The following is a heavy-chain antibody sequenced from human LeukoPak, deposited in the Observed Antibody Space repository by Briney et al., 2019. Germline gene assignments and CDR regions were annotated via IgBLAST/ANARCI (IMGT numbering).Heavy chain of an antibody. D-gene: IGHD3-10*01. CDR3: ARARTRYYYGSGSYYNAWFDP. Sequence: SETLSLTCTVSGGSISSYYWSWIRQPPGKGLEWIGEINHSGSTNYNPSLKSRVTISVDTSKNQFSLKLSSVTAADTAVYYCARARTRYYYGSGSYYNAWFDPWGQGTLVTVSS. J-gene: IGHJ5*02. V-gene: IGHV4-34*01. CDR2: INHSGST. CDR1: GGSISSYY.